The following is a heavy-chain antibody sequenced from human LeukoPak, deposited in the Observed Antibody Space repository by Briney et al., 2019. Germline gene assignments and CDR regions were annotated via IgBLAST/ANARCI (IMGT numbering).Heavy chain of an antibody. J-gene: IGHJ4*02. CDR1: GYTFTGYY. D-gene: IGHD3-16*01. V-gene: IGHV1-46*01. CDR2: INPSGGGT. Sequence: ASVKVSCKASGYTFTGYYMHWVRPAPGQGLEWMGIINPSGGGTSYAQKFQGRGTMTRDTSTSTVYMELSSPRSEDTAVYYCARDPGGNDGYTYYFDYWGQGTLVTVSS. CDR3: ARDPGGNDGYTYYFDY.